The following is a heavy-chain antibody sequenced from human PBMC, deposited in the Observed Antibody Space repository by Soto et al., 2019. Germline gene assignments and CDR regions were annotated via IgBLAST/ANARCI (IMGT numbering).Heavy chain of an antibody. CDR3: AKGRGGGGRLPQWLVRPGATGMDV. D-gene: IGHD6-19*01. J-gene: IGHJ6*02. CDR2: ISGSGGST. Sequence: GGSLRLSCAASGFTFSSYAMSWVRQAPGKGLEWVSAISGSGGSTYYADSVKGRFTISRDNSKNTLYLQMNSLRAEDTAVYYCAKGRGGGGRLPQWLVRPGATGMDVWGQGTTVTVSS. V-gene: IGHV3-23*01. CDR1: GFTFSSYA.